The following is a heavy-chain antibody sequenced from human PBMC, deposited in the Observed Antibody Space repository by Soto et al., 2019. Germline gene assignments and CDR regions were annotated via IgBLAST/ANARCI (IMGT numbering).Heavy chain of an antibody. CDR2: IIPIFGTA. CDR1: GGTFSSYA. D-gene: IGHD2-2*01. V-gene: IGHV1-69*13. J-gene: IGHJ3*02. Sequence: SVKVSCKASGGTFSSYAISWVRQAPGQGLEWMGGIIPIFGTANYAQKFQGRVTITADESTSTAYMELSSLRSEDTAVYYCATEGGVGRDIVVVPAGIFDIWGQGTMVTVSS. CDR3: ATEGGVGRDIVVVPAGIFDI.